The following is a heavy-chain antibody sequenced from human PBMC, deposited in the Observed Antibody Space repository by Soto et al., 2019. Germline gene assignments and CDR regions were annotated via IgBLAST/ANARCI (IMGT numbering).Heavy chain of an antibody. CDR1: GGSMSSFY. CDR3: AREICDPNGCCGGWLVP. Sequence: VQLQESGPGLAKPSETLSLTCTVSGGSMSSFYWSWIRQPPGKGLEWIGNVFYSGSTTYNPSLKSGVSVSVETSKSQFSLELSFVIAADTAVYYCAREICDPNGCCGGWLVPWGQGILVVVSS. J-gene: IGHJ5*02. CDR2: VFYSGST. D-gene: IGHD2-8*01. V-gene: IGHV4-59*01.